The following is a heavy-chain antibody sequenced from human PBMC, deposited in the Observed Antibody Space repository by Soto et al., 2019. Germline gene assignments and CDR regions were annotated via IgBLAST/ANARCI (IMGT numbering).Heavy chain of an antibody. CDR2: IYFSGTT. J-gene: IGHJ5*02. D-gene: IGHD3-22*01. Sequence: SETLSLTCTVSGGSISSYYWSWIRQHPGKGLEWIGTIYFSGTTYYNPSLKSRVTISVDTSKNQFSLNLGSVTAADTAVYYCARRDRSGFSYWLDTWGQGTLVTVSS. CDR3: ARRDRSGFSYWLDT. V-gene: IGHV4-59*06. CDR1: GGSISSYY.